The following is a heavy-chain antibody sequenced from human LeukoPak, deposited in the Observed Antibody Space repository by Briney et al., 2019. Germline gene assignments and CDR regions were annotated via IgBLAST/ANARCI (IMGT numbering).Heavy chain of an antibody. CDR3: ARDFLSYDGSENHFEDTFDI. CDR2: IGAFNGNT. J-gene: IGHJ3*02. D-gene: IGHD3-22*01. V-gene: IGHV1-18*01. Sequence: ASVKVSCKASGYSFDRYGISWVRQAPGQGLEWLGWIGAFNGNTNYAQNLQGRVTMIADTSTTTAYMELRSLSSDDTAVYYCARDFLSYDGSENHFEDTFDIWGQGTMVTVSS. CDR1: GYSFDRYG.